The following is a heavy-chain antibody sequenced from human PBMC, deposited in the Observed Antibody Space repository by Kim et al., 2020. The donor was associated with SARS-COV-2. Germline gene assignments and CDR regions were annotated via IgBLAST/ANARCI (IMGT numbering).Heavy chain of an antibody. D-gene: IGHD5-12*01. J-gene: IGHJ4*02. CDR1: GFTFTGHA. CDR3: VKGAWLDY. V-gene: IGHV3-23*01. Sequence: GGSLRLSCTTSGFTFTGHAMSWVRQVPGKGLKWVSVIKRPDDSAYYADSVKGRFTVSRDSSRNTLYLQMNSLRADDTAIYYCVKGAWLDYLGQGTLVTV. CDR2: IKRPDDSA.